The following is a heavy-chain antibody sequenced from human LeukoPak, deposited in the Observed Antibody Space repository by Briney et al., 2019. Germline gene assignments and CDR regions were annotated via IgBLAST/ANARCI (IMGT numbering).Heavy chain of an antibody. J-gene: IGHJ6*02. CDR1: GGSISSYY. CDR2: IYYSGST. CDR3: ARYRIRGGSSGWSGYYYYYYGMDV. V-gene: IGHV4-59*08. Sequence: PSETLSLTCTVSGGSISSYYWSWIRQPPGKGLEWIGYIYYSGSTNYNPSLKSRVTISVDTSKNQFSLKLSSVTAADTAVYYCARYRIRGGSSGWSGYYYYYYGMDVWGQGTTVTVSS. D-gene: IGHD6-19*01.